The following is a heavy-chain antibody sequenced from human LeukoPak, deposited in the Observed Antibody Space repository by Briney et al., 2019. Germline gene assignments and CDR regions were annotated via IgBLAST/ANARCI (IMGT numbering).Heavy chain of an antibody. V-gene: IGHV1-69*04. CDR3: ARVLIVADYYGMDV. D-gene: IGHD2-15*01. CDR1: GGTFSSYA. Sequence: ASVKVSCKASGGTFSSYAISWVRQAPGQGLEWMGRIIPILGIANYAQKFQGRVTITADKSTSTAYMELSSLRSEDTAVYYCARVLIVADYYGMDVWGQGTTVTVSS. CDR2: IIPILGIA. J-gene: IGHJ6*02.